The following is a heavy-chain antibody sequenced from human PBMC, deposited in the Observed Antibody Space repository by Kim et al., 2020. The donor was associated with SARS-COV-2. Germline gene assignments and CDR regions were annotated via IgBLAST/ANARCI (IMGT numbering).Heavy chain of an antibody. CDR2: IYYSGST. CDR1: GGSISSGDYY. CDR3: ARDRGYYDILTGLRGDRGVWFDP. D-gene: IGHD3-9*01. V-gene: IGHV4-30-4*01. Sequence: SETLSLTCTVSGGSISSGDYYWSWIRQPPGKGLEWIGYIYYSGSTYYNPSLKSRVTISVDTSKNQFSLKLSSVTAADTAVYYCARDRGYYDILTGLRGDRGVWFDPWGQGTLVTVSS. J-gene: IGHJ5*02.